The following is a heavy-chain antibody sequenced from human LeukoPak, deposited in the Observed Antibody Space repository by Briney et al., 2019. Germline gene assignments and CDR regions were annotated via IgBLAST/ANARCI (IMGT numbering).Heavy chain of an antibody. J-gene: IGHJ3*02. D-gene: IGHD6-19*01. V-gene: IGHV3-30-3*01. CDR2: ISYDGSSK. Sequence: GGSLRLSCAASGFTFSSYAMHWVRQAPGKGLEWVAVISYDGSSKYYADSVKGRFTISRDSAKNSLYLQMNRLRADDTAVYYCERISVAGTPLDAFDIWGQGTIVTVSS. CDR1: GFTFSSYA. CDR3: ERISVAGTPLDAFDI.